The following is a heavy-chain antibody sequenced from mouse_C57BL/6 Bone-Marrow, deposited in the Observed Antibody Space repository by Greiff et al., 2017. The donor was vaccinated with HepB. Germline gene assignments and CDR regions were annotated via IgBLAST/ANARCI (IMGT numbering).Heavy chain of an antibody. V-gene: IGHV1-81*01. CDR1: GYTFTSYG. CDR3: AREGIYPFAY. D-gene: IGHD2-1*01. CDR2: IYPRSGNT. J-gene: IGHJ3*01. Sequence: QVQLQQSGAELARPGASVKLSCKASGYTFTSYGISWVKQRTGQGLEWIGEIYPRSGNTHYNEKFKGKATLTADKSSSTAYMELRSLTSEDSAVCLCAREGIYPFAYWGQGTLVTVSA.